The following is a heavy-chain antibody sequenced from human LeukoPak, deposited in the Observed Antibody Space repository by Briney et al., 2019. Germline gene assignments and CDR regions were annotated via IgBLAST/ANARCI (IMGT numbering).Heavy chain of an antibody. CDR2: IYYSGST. J-gene: IGHJ4*02. CDR3: ARSYRWAFDY. Sequence: NPSETLSLTCTVSGGSIGSYYWSWIRQPPGKGLEWIGYIYYSGSTNYNPSLKSRVTISVDTSKNQFSLKLSSVTAADTAVYYCARSYRWAFDYWGQGTLVTVSS. CDR1: GGSIGSYY. V-gene: IGHV4-59*08. D-gene: IGHD1-26*01.